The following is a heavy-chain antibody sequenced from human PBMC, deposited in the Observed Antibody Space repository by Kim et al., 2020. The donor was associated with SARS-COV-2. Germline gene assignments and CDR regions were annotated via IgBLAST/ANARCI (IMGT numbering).Heavy chain of an antibody. D-gene: IGHD3-3*01. Sequence: SVKVSCKASGGTFSSYAISWVRQAPGQGLEWMGRIIPILGIANYAQKFQGRVTITADKSTSTAYMELSSLRSEDTAVYYCAEGYSYYDFWSGYFSTAGYYGMDVWGQGTTVTVSS. CDR1: GGTFSSYA. CDR2: IIPILGIA. J-gene: IGHJ6*02. V-gene: IGHV1-69*04. CDR3: AEGYSYYDFWSGYFSTAGYYGMDV.